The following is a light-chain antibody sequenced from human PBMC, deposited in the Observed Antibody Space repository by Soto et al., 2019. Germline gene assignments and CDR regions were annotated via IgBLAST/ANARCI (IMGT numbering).Light chain of an antibody. J-gene: IGKJ1*01. Sequence: AIQMTQSPSSLSASVGDSIAITCRASQDIRSDLGWYQQKPGRAPKXXIYDASSLQGGVPSRFSVSGSGTDFTLTISSLKTEDFATYYCLQDYDYLWTFGQGTKVDIK. V-gene: IGKV1-6*01. CDR2: DAS. CDR3: LQDYDYLWT. CDR1: QDIRSD.